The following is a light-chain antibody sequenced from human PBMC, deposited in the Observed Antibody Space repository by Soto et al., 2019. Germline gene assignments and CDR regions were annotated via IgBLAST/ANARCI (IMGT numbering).Light chain of an antibody. CDR1: QSVSIL. J-gene: IGKJ4*01. CDR2: DAS. Sequence: IDRTQSPATLSVSPGGRRTLYYRASQSVSILLAWYQQKPGQAPRLLIYDASTRATGIPDRFSGSGSGAEFTLTICSLQFEDFAVYYCQQYHMWPLSFGGGTKVDIK. V-gene: IGKV3-15*01. CDR3: QQYHMWPLS.